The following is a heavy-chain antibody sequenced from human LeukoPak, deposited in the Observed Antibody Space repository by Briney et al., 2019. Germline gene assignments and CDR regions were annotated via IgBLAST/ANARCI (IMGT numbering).Heavy chain of an antibody. D-gene: IGHD3-3*01. CDR1: GGSISSGDYY. CDR2: IYYSGST. CDR3: ARDLDFWSGKNNYYYYYMDV. V-gene: IGHV4-30-4*08. Sequence: SETLSLTCTVSGGSISSGDYYWSWIRQPPGKGLEWIGYIYYSGSTYYNPSLKSRVTISVDTSKNQFSLKLSSVTAADTAVYYCARDLDFWSGKNNYYYYYMDVWGKGTTVTVSS. J-gene: IGHJ6*03.